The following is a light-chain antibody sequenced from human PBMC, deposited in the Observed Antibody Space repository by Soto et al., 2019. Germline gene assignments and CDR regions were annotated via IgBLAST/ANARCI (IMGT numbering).Light chain of an antibody. CDR3: QVWDRSSDHVI. CDR2: DDT. J-gene: IGLJ2*01. CDR1: NIGSKS. V-gene: IGLV3-21*02. Sequence: SYELTQPPSVSVAPGQPATIACGGDNIGSKSVHWYQQKPGQAPVLVVYDDTDRPSGIPERFSGSNSGIAATLIITRVEAGDGADYYCQVWDRSSDHVIFGGGTPLTVL.